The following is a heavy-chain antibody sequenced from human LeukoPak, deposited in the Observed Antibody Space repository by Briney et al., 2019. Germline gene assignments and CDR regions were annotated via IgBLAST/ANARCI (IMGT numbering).Heavy chain of an antibody. CDR3: ARTIIDSSGYLDY. CDR2: ISSSGSTI. V-gene: IGHV3-11*01. J-gene: IGHJ4*02. Sequence: PGGSLRFSCAASGFTFSDYYMSWIRQAPGKGLEWVSYISSSGSTIYYADSVKGRFTISRDNAKNSLYLQMNSLRAEDTAVYYCARTIIDSSGYLDYWGQGTLVTVSS. D-gene: IGHD3-22*01. CDR1: GFTFSDYY.